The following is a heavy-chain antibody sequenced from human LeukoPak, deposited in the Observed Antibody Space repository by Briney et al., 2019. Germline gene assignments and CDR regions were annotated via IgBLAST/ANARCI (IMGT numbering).Heavy chain of an antibody. CDR2: LKQDGKDN. D-gene: IGHD6-6*01. V-gene: IGHV3-7*05. Sequence: GGCLRLSCAAPGFTFSNDWMSWVRQAPGRGLEWVAYLKQDGKDNTYVDSVKGRFTISRENAKNSVYLQMNSLRAEDTAVFYCARGDGARIVDYWGQGTLVTVSP. CDR3: ARGDGARIVDY. J-gene: IGHJ4*02. CDR1: GFTFSNDW.